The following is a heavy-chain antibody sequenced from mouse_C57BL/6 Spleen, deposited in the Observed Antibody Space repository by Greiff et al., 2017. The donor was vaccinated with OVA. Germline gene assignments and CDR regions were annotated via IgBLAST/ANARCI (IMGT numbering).Heavy chain of an antibody. CDR1: GYTFTDYY. CDR3: ARSGDGYYGYFDV. D-gene: IGHD2-3*01. CDR2: IYPGSGNT. Sequence: VQLQQSGAELVRPGASVKLSCKASGYTFTDYYINWVKQRPGQGLEWIARIYPGSGNTYYNEKFKGKATLTAEKSSSTAYMQLSSLTSEDSAVYFCARSGDGYYGYFDVWGTGTTVTVSS. V-gene: IGHV1-76*01. J-gene: IGHJ1*03.